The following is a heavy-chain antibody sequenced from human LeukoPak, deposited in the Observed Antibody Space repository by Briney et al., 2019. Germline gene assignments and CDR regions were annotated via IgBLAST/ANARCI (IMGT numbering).Heavy chain of an antibody. CDR1: GFTVSSNY. CDR2: IYSGGST. Sequence: GGSLRLSCAASGFTVSSNYMSWVRQAPGKGLEWVSVIYSGGSTYYADSVKGRFTISRDNSKNTLYLQMNRLRAEDTAVYYCARDRRSGVYGMDVWGQGTTVTVSS. D-gene: IGHD3-3*01. CDR3: ARDRRSGVYGMDV. J-gene: IGHJ6*02. V-gene: IGHV3-53*01.